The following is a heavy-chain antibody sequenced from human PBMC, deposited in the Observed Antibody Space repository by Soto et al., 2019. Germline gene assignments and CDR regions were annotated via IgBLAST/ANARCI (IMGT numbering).Heavy chain of an antibody. Sequence: QVQLVQSGAEVKKPGSSVKVSCKASGGTFSSYAISWVRQAPGQGLEWMGGIIPIFGTANYAQKFQGRVTITADESTSTAYMELSSLRSEDTAVYYCARVVEVATISYYYYGMDVWGQGTTVTVSS. CDR3: ARVVEVATISYYYYGMDV. J-gene: IGHJ6*02. V-gene: IGHV1-69*01. D-gene: IGHD5-12*01. CDR2: IIPIFGTA. CDR1: GGTFSSYA.